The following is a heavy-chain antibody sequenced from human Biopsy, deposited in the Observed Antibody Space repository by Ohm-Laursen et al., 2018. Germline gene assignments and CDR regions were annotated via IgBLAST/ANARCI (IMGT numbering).Heavy chain of an antibody. V-gene: IGHV4-59*08. CDR2: IYYSGST. CDR1: GGSISSYY. D-gene: IGHD3-22*01. Sequence: SETLSLTCTVSGGSISSYYWSWIRQPPGKGLEWIGYIYYSGSTNYNPSLKSRVTISVDTSKNQFSLKLSSVTAADTAVYYCARDYDTSGYYYVSWGQGTLVTVSS. CDR3: ARDYDTSGYYYVS. J-gene: IGHJ5*02.